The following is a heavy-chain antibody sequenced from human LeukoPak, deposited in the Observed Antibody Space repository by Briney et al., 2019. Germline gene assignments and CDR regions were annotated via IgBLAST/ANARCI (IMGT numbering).Heavy chain of an antibody. D-gene: IGHD5/OR15-5a*01. CDR2: IGDSGART. V-gene: IGHV3-23*01. CDR1: GFTFDNYA. Sequence: GGSLRLSCAASGFTFDNYAMSWVRQAPGKGLEWVSAIGDSGARTFYADSVKGRFTISRDNSKNTLYLQMNSLGGEDTAVYYCAEESTGEGPGSFDYWGQGILVTVSS. CDR3: AEESTGEGPGSFDY. J-gene: IGHJ4*02.